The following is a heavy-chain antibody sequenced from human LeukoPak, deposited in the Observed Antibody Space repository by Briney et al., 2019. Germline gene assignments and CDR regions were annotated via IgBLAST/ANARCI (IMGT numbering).Heavy chain of an antibody. V-gene: IGHV4-34*01. CDR2: INHSGST. CDR1: GGSFSGYY. Sequence: SETLSLTCAVYGGSFSGYYWSWIRQPPGKGLEWIGEINHSGSTNYNPSLKSRVTISVDTSKNQFSLKLSSVTAADTAVYYCARDTYYYDSSGYWADYWGQGTLVTVSS. CDR3: ARDTYYYDSSGYWADY. J-gene: IGHJ4*02. D-gene: IGHD3-22*01.